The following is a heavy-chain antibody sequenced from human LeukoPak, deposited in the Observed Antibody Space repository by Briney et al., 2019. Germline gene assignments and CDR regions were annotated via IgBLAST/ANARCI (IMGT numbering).Heavy chain of an antibody. J-gene: IGHJ5*02. CDR3: ARGPRRADFWSGYHHWFDP. D-gene: IGHD3-3*01. V-gene: IGHV1-8*01. CDR2: MNPNSGNT. Sequence: ASVTVSCTASGYTFTSYDINWVRQATGQGLEWMGWMNPNSGNTGYAQKFQGRVTMTRDTSISTAYMELSSLRSEDTAVYYCARGPRRADFWSGYHHWFDPWGQGTLVTVSS. CDR1: GYTFTSYD.